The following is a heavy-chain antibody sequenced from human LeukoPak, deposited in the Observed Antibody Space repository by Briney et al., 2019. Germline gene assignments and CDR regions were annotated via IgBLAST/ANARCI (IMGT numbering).Heavy chain of an antibody. CDR1: GFTVSSNY. Sequence: GGSLRLSCAASGFTVSSNYMSWVRQAPGKGLVWVSRLNSDGSSTYYADSVKGRFTISRDDSKNTLSLQMNSLRVEDTALYYCAQDIAWGAFEHWGQGTLVTVSS. CDR3: AQDIAWGAFEH. CDR2: LNSDGSST. V-gene: IGHV3-53*01. J-gene: IGHJ4*02. D-gene: IGHD7-27*01.